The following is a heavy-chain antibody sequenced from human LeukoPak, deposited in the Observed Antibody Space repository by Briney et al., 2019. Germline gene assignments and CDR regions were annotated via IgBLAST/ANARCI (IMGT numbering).Heavy chain of an antibody. J-gene: IGHJ4*02. CDR3: ARTLYYYDSSGSFDY. Sequence: ASVKVSCKASGYTFTSYYMHWVRQPPGQGLEWMGIINPSGGSTSYAQKFQGRVTMTRDTSTSTVYMELSSLRSEDTAVYYCARTLYYYDSSGSFDYWGQGTLVTVSS. D-gene: IGHD3-22*01. V-gene: IGHV1-46*01. CDR2: INPSGGST. CDR1: GYTFTSYY.